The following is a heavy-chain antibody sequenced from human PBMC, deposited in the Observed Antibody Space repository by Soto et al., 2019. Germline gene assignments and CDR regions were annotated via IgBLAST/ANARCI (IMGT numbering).Heavy chain of an antibody. CDR3: AKDGGGVFPAVMNY. D-gene: IGHD2-2*01. CDR1: GFTFSSYA. CDR2: ISGSGGSI. J-gene: IGHJ4*02. V-gene: IGHV3-23*01. Sequence: EVQLLESGGDLVQPGGSLRLSCAASGFTFSSYAMSWVRQAPGKGLEWVSAISGSGGSIYYADSVKGRFTISRDNSKDTLYLQMNSLRAEDTAVYYCAKDGGGVFPAVMNYWGQGTQVTVSS.